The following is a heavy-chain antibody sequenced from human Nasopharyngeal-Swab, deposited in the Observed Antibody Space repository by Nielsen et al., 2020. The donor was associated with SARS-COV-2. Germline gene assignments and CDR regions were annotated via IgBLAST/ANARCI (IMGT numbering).Heavy chain of an antibody. J-gene: IGHJ6*02. V-gene: IGHV3-15*01. D-gene: IGHD1-26*01. CDR2: IKSKTDGGTT. CDR3: TTDRREPSMDV. Sequence: GEALKISCAASGFTFSNAWMSWVRQAPGKGLGWVGRIKSKTDGGTTDYAAPVKGRFTISRDDSKNTLYLQMNSLKTEDTAVYYCTTDRREPSMDVWGQGTTVTVSS. CDR1: GFTFSNAW.